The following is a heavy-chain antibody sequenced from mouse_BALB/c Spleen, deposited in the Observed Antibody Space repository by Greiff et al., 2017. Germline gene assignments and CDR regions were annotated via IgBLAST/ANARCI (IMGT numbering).Heavy chain of an antibody. CDR2: IWGDGST. D-gene: IGHD1-1*01. V-gene: IGHV2-6-7*01. CDR3: AREGGYYGGWYAMDY. Sequence: QVQLKQSGPGLVAPSQSLSITCTVSGFSLTGYGVNWVRQPPGKGLEWLGMIWGDGSTDYNSALKSRLSISKDNSKSQVFLKMNSLQTDDTARYYCAREGGYYGGWYAMDYWGQGTSVTVSS. CDR1: GFSLTGYG. J-gene: IGHJ4*01.